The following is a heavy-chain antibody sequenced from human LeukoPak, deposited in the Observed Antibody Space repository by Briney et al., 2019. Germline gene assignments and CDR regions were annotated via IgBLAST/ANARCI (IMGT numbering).Heavy chain of an antibody. D-gene: IGHD1-14*01. CDR1: GFTFSSYP. CDR2: INSDGSTT. Sequence: PGGSVRLSCAASGFTFSSYPMYWVRHAPGRGLVWVSRINSDGSTTTYADSVKGRFTISRDNAKSTLYLQMNSLRAEDTAVYYCATARNVPWGQGTMVTVSS. V-gene: IGHV3-74*03. J-gene: IGHJ3*01. CDR3: ATARNVP.